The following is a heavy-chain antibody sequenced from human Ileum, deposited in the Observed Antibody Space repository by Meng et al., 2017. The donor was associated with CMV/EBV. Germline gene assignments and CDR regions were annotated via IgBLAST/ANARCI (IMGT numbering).Heavy chain of an antibody. Sequence: LQQWGAGLLKPSETLSLTCAVYGGSTTSSTYYWGWIRQPPGKGLEWIGSVYYSGTTYYNPSLKSRVNMSIDTSKNRFSLKLSSATAADTAVYYCARNVGFYSSQIAYWGQGALVTVSS. J-gene: IGHJ4*02. CDR3: ARNVGFYSSQIAY. D-gene: IGHD3-3*01. CDR1: GGSTTSSTYY. V-gene: IGHV4-39*07. CDR2: VYYSGTT.